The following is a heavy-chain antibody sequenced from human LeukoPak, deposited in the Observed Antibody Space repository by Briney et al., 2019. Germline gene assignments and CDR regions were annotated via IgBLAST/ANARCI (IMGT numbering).Heavy chain of an antibody. CDR3: AKDMLGILTHGHFDY. CDR1: GFTFDDYA. V-gene: IGHV3-9*01. D-gene: IGHD4-23*01. CDR2: ISWNSGSM. Sequence: SGGSLRLSCAASGFTFDDYAMHWVRQAPGKGLEWVSGISWNSGSMGYADSVKGRFTISRDNAKNSLYLQMNSLRAEDTALYYCAKDMLGILTHGHFDYWGQGTLVTVSS. J-gene: IGHJ4*02.